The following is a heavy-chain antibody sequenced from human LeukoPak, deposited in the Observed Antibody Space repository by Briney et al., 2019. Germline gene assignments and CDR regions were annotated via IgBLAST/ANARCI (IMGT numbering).Heavy chain of an antibody. D-gene: IGHD1-14*01. CDR2: IYYSGST. J-gene: IGHJ4*02. Sequence: SETLSLTCTVSGGSVSSYYWSWIRQPPGKGLEWIGYIYYSGSTNYNPSLKSRVTISVDTSKNQFSLKLSSVTAADTAVYYCARRNSVTVAFDYWGQGTLVTVSS. CDR3: ARRNSVTVAFDY. V-gene: IGHV4-59*02. CDR1: GGSVSSYY.